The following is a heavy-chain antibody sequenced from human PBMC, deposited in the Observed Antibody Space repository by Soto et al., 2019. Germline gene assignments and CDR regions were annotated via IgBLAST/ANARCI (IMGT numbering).Heavy chain of an antibody. Sequence: SETLSFTCTVSGGSISSGGYYWSWVRQHPGKGLEWIGYIYYSGSTYYNPSLKSRVTISVDTSKNQFSLKLSSVTAADTAVYYCARAEGGSCSGGSCYSTDYWGQGTLVTVSS. CDR3: ARAEGGSCSGGSCYSTDY. J-gene: IGHJ4*02. V-gene: IGHV4-31*03. CDR2: IYYSGST. CDR1: GGSISSGGYY. D-gene: IGHD2-15*01.